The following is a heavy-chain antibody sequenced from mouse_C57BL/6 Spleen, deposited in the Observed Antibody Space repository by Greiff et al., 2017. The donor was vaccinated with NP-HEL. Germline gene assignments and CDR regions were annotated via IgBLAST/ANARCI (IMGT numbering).Heavy chain of an antibody. V-gene: IGHV5-15*01. CDR1: GFTFSDYG. Sequence: EVQGVESGGGLVQPGGSLKLSCAASGFTFSDYGMAWVRQAPRKGPEWVAFISNLAYSIYYADTVTGRFTISRENAKNTLYLEMSSLRSEDTAMYYCTRLYYGSPYYAMDYWGQGTSVTVSS. J-gene: IGHJ4*01. D-gene: IGHD1-1*01. CDR2: ISNLAYSI. CDR3: TRLYYGSPYYAMDY.